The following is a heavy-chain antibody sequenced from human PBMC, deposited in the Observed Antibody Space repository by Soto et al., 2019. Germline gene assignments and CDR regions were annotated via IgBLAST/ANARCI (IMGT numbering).Heavy chain of an antibody. CDR1: GFTFSSYS. CDR2: ISSSSSTI. CDR3: AGLDTAMIKTAGY. Sequence: GGSLRLSCAASGFTFSSYSMNWVRQAPGKGLEWVSYISSSSSTIYYADSVKGRFTISRDNAKNSLYLQINTLRVEDTAVYYCAGLDTAMIKTAGYWGRGTLVTVSS. V-gene: IGHV3-48*01. D-gene: IGHD5-18*01. J-gene: IGHJ4*02.